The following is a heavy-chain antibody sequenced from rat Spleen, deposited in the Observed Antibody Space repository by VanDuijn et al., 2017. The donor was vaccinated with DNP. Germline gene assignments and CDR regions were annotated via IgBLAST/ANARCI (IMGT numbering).Heavy chain of an antibody. D-gene: IGHD1-4*01. CDR1: GFIFSTNW. CDR3: VSGGPGINQGNWFVY. J-gene: IGHJ3*01. V-gene: IGHV5-35*01. Sequence: EVLLVESDGGLVQPGRSLKLSCVASGFIFSTNWLNWIRQAPGKGLEWVASITPDGSITYYPDRVKGRFMISKDDVRNTGKLQMNNLRSEDTAMYYCVSGGPGINQGNWFVYWGQGTLVTVSS. CDR2: ITPDGSIT.